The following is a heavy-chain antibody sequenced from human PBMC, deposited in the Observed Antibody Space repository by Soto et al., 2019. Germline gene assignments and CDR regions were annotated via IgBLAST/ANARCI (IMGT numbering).Heavy chain of an antibody. D-gene: IGHD6-13*01. Sequence: AASVKVSCKASGFTFTSSAVHWVRQARGQRLEWIGWIVVGSGNTNYAQKFQERVTITRDMSTSTAYMELSSLRSEDTAVYYCAARAAAGSPFDYWGQGTLVTVYS. CDR1: GFTFTSSA. V-gene: IGHV1-58*01. CDR2: IVVGSGNT. CDR3: AARAAAGSPFDY. J-gene: IGHJ4*02.